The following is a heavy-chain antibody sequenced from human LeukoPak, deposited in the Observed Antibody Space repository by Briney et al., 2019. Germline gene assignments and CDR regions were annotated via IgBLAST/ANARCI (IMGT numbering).Heavy chain of an antibody. D-gene: IGHD5-18*01. CDR2: MKQDGSEK. V-gene: IGHV3-7*01. CDR1: GFTFSSYW. Sequence: GGSLRLSCAASGFTFSSYWMSWVRQAPGKGLEWVATMKQDGSEKYYVDSVKGRFTISRDNAKNSLYLQMNSLRAEDTAVYYCATDFVDTAMVTYFDYWGQGTLVTVSS. J-gene: IGHJ4*02. CDR3: ATDFVDTAMVTYFDY.